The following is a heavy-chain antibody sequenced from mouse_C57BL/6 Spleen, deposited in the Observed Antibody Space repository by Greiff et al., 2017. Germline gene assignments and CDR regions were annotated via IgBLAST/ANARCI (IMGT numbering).Heavy chain of an antibody. Sequence: VQLQQSGPELVKPGASVKISCKASGYTFTDYYMHWVKQSHGKSLEWIGDINPNNGYTSYNQKFKGKATLTVDKSSSTAYMELRSLTSEDSAVYYCARNDGDYGGWGPGTTLTVS. CDR3: ARNDGDYGG. D-gene: IGHD2-3*01. CDR1: GYTFTDYY. V-gene: IGHV1-26*01. CDR2: INPNNGYT. J-gene: IGHJ2*01.